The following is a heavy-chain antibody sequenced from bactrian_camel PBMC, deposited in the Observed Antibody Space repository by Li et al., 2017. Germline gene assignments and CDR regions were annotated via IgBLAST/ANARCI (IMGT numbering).Heavy chain of an antibody. Sequence: QVQLVESGGGSVQAGGSLRLSCVASGNINCMGWFRQPPGKEREGVATILGDGSTSYADSMKGRFTISKDNAKNTLYLQMSSLQSDDTAMYYCAAGFSIPCSSGMDYWGKGTQVTVS. V-gene: IGHV3S53*01. CDR2: ILGDGST. CDR1: GNINC. J-gene: IGHJ7*01.